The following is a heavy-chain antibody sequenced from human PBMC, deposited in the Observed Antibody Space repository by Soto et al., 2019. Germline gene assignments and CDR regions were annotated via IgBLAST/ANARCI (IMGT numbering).Heavy chain of an antibody. J-gene: IGHJ4*02. D-gene: IGHD2-2*01. Sequence: QVQLEQSGAEVKKPGSSVKVSCKASAGTFHSHTITWVRQAPGQGLEWMGRILPILDIATYAQKFQGRVTITTDTSTSTVYMPLSSLTSKDAAVYYCATDDGEYYAAKGIYYWGQGTLVNVSS. CDR1: AGTFHSHT. CDR2: ILPILDIA. CDR3: ATDDGEYYAAKGIYY. V-gene: IGHV1-69*08.